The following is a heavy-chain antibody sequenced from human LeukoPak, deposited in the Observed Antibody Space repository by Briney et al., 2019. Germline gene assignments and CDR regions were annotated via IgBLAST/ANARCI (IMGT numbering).Heavy chain of an antibody. Sequence: GGSLRLSCAASGFTFSSYAMSWVRQAPGRGLEWVSGISGSGGSTYYADSVKGRFTISRDNSKNTLYLQMNGLRAEDTAVYYCAKDFGYCINGVCYGTPFDYWGQGTLVTVSS. CDR3: AKDFGYCINGVCYGTPFDY. D-gene: IGHD2-8*01. CDR1: GFTFSSYA. CDR2: ISGSGGST. J-gene: IGHJ4*02. V-gene: IGHV3-23*01.